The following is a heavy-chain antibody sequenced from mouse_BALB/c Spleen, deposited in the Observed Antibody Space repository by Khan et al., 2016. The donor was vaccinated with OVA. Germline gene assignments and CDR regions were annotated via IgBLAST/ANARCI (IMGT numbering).Heavy chain of an antibody. D-gene: IGHD2-14*01. V-gene: IGHV9-4*02. CDR2: INTHSGVP. J-gene: IGHJ4*01. Sequence: QIQLVQSGPELKKPGETVRISCKASGYTFTTAGMQWVQKMPGKGLKWIGWINTHSGVPKYAVDFKGRFAFSLETSASTVYLQITNLKNEDTATYFCARGGAAFYRNDGGAMDYWGQGTSVTVSS. CDR3: ARGGAAFYRNDGGAMDY. CDR1: GYTFTTAG.